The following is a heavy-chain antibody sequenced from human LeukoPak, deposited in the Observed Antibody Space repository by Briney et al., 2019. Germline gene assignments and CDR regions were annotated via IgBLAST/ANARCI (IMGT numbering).Heavy chain of an antibody. CDR3: ARVLVDTVATMGSYASEQWLVLWN. D-gene: IGHD5-12*01. Sequence: GSSVKVSCKASGGTFSSYAISWVRQAPGQGLEWMGRIIPILGIANYAQKFQGRVTITADKSTSTAYMELSSLRSEDTAVYYCARVLVDTVATMGSYASEQWLVLWNWGQGTLVTVSS. CDR2: IIPILGIA. J-gene: IGHJ4*02. V-gene: IGHV1-69*04. CDR1: GGTFSSYA.